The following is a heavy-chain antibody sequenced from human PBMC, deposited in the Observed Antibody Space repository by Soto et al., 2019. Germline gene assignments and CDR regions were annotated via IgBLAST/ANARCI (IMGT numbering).Heavy chain of an antibody. V-gene: IGHV3-21*01. J-gene: IGHJ5*02. CDR2: ISGSGTSI. Sequence: GGSLRLSCAASGFTFSRYTMNWVRQAPGRGLEYVSSISGSGTSIYYADSMKGRFTISRDNAKNSLYLQINRLTADDTGLYYCARDPSGALPGFDHWGQGTPVTVSS. D-gene: IGHD3-3*01. CDR1: GFTFSRYT. CDR3: ARDPSGALPGFDH.